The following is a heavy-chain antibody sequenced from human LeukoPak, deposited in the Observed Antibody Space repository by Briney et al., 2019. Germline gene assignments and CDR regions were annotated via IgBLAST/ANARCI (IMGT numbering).Heavy chain of an antibody. D-gene: IGHD3-10*01. V-gene: IGHV4-34*01. J-gene: IGHJ1*01. Sequence: SETLSLTCAVHGGSFSGYYWAWFRQPPGKGLEWIGEINPGGTTNYHPSLKRRVTISADTSKSQFSLELRSVTAADTAVFYCSSSKSTVSTYYGSWGQGSLVTVTS. CDR3: SSSKSTVSTYYGS. CDR2: INPGGTT. CDR1: GGSFSGYY.